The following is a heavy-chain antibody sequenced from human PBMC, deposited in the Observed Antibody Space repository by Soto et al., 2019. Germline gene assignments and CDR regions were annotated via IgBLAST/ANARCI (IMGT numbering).Heavy chain of an antibody. V-gene: IGHV3-23*01. CDR3: AKGPVVARPYSVDY. CDR1: GFTFSSYA. J-gene: IGHJ4*02. Sequence: EVQLLESGGGLVQPGGSLRLYCAASGFTFSSYAMSWVRQAPGKGLEWVSSLSGSGGSTYYADSVKGRFTISRDNSKNTLYLQMNSLRAEDTAVYYCAKGPVVARPYSVDYWGQGTRVPVSS. D-gene: IGHD2-15*01. CDR2: LSGSGGST.